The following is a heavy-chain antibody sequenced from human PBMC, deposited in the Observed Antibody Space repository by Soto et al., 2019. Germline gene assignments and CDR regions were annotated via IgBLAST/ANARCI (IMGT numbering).Heavy chain of an antibody. V-gene: IGHV3-7*03. Sequence: PGWSMRLSCAASGLTSNRDWMAWVRQAPGKGLEWVANMKPDGSEKYYAGSVRGRFTISFSRDGTETSQHLQMTSLRVEDTSHQYCEIYRFAYGVHGCGQGPVVTVPS. D-gene: IGHD2-2*02. CDR3: EIYRFAYGVHG. CDR1: GLTSNRDW. CDR2: MKPDGSEK. J-gene: IGHJ4*03.